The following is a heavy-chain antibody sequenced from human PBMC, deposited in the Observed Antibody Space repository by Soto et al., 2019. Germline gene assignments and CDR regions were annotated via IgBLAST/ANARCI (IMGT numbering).Heavy chain of an antibody. CDR1: GGSISSGGYS. Sequence: SETLSLTCAVSGGSISSGGYSWSWIRQPPGKGLEWIGYIYYSGSTYYNPSLKSRVTISVDTSKNQFSLKLSSVTAADTAVYYCARGEVDIVATIGFDPWGQRTLVTVSS. CDR2: IYYSGST. V-gene: IGHV4-30-2*05. J-gene: IGHJ5*02. D-gene: IGHD5-12*01. CDR3: ARGEVDIVATIGFDP.